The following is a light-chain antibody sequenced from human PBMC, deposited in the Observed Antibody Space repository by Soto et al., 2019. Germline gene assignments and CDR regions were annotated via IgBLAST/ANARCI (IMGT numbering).Light chain of an antibody. V-gene: IGKV3-20*01. J-gene: IGKJ4*01. Sequence: EIVLTQSPATLSSFPGDRVTLSSRASQSVSSSYLAWYQQKPGQAPRLLIYGASSRATGIPDRFSGSGSGTDFTLTISRLEPEDFAVYYCQQYGSSPLTFGGGTKVDI. CDR3: QQYGSSPLT. CDR2: GAS. CDR1: QSVSSSY.